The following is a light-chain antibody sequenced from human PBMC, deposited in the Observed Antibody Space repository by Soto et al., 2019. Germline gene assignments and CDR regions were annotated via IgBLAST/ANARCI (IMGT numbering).Light chain of an antibody. V-gene: IGLV2-14*01. CDR2: EVT. CDR3: SSYTSTNTPYV. Sequence: QSALTQPASVSGSPGQSITISCTGSSSDLGAYNFVSWYQHHPGKAPKLILYEVTTRPSGVSSRFSGSKSGNTASLTISGLQADDEADYYCSSYTSTNTPYVFGTGTKVTVL. J-gene: IGLJ1*01. CDR1: SSDLGAYNF.